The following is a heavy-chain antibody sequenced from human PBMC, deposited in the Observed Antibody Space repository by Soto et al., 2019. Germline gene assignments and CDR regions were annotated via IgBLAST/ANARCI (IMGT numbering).Heavy chain of an antibody. CDR1: GGSFSGYY. Sequence: QVHLQQWGAGLLKPSETLSLTCAVYGGSFSGYYWSWIRQPPGKGLEWIGEINHSGSTNYNPSLKSRATISVDTSKNQFSLRLSSVTAADTAVYYCAGSTGVLLWFGELSPLDYWGQGTLVTVYS. D-gene: IGHD3-10*01. J-gene: IGHJ4*02. CDR2: INHSGST. V-gene: IGHV4-34*01. CDR3: AGSTGVLLWFGELSPLDY.